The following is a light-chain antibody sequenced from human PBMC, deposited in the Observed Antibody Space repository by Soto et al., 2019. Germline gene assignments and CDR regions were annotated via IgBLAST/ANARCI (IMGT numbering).Light chain of an antibody. Sequence: EIVMTQSPATLSVSPGERATLSCRASQSVSSNLAWYQQKPGQAPRLLIYGASTRATGIPARFSGSGSGTEFTLTISSLQSEDFAVYYFQQYNNRPPLTFGGGTKVEIK. J-gene: IGKJ4*01. V-gene: IGKV3-15*01. CDR2: GAS. CDR3: QQYNNRPPLT. CDR1: QSVSSN.